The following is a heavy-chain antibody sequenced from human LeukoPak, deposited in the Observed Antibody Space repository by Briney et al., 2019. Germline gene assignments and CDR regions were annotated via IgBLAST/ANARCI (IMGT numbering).Heavy chain of an antibody. V-gene: IGHV3-7*01. D-gene: IGHD5-24*01. CDR1: RFTFSSYW. CDR3: ARRRDGNY. CDR2: IKQDGSEK. J-gene: IGHJ4*02. Sequence: SGGSLRLSCAASRFTFSSYWMSWVRQSPGKGLEWVANIKQDGSEKYYVDSVKGRFTISRDNAKNSLYLQMNSLRAEDTAVYYCARRRDGNYWGQGTLVTVSS.